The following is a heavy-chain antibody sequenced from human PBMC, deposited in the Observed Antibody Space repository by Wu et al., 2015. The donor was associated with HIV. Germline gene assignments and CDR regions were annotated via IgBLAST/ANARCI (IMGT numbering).Heavy chain of an antibody. V-gene: IGHV1-69*13. J-gene: IGHJ4*02. D-gene: IGHD3-22*01. CDR3: AETYYYDSSGYFTGEGPLANDY. CDR1: GGTFSSYA. Sequence: QVQLVQSGTEVKKPGSSVKVSCKASGGTFSSYAISWVRQAPGQGLEWMGRIIPIFGTANYAQKFQGRVTITADESTSTAYMELSSLRSEDTAVYYCAETYYYDSSGYFTGEGPLANDYWGQGTLVTVSS. CDR2: IIPIFGTA.